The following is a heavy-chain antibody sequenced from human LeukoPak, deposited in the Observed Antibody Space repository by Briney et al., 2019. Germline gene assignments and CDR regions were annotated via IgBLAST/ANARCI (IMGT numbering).Heavy chain of an antibody. CDR3: ARGGYCSSTSCYTSYRRMDV. CDR1: GFTFSSYS. Sequence: GGSLRLSCAASGFTFSSYSMTWVRQAPGKGLEWVSYISSSSTIIYYADSVKGRFTISRDNAKNSLYLQMNSLRDEDTAVYYCARGGYCSSTSCYTSYRRMDVWGQGTTVTVSS. CDR2: ISSSSTII. V-gene: IGHV3-48*02. J-gene: IGHJ6*02. D-gene: IGHD2-2*02.